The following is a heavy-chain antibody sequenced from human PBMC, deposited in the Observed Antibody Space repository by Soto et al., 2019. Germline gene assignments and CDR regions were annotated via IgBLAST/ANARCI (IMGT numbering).Heavy chain of an antibody. CDR2: ISGSGGST. CDR3: AKDLIVVVVAATVNDY. D-gene: IGHD2-15*01. Sequence: GGSLRLSCAASGFTFSSYSMSWVRQAPGKGLEWVSAISGSGGSTYYADSVKGRFTISRDNSKNTLYLQMNSLRAEDTAVYYCAKDLIVVVVAATVNDYWGQGTLVTVSS. CDR1: GFTFSSYS. V-gene: IGHV3-23*01. J-gene: IGHJ4*02.